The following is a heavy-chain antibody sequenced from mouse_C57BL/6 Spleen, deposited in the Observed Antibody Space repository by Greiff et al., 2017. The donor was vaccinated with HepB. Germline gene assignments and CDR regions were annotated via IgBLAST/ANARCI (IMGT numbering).Heavy chain of an antibody. J-gene: IGHJ3*01. CDR2: IYPSDSET. CDR1: GYTFTSYW. V-gene: IGHV1-61*01. CDR3: ARGLGRFAY. Sequence: VQLQQPGAELARPGSSVKLSCKASGYTFTSYWMDWVKQRPGQGLEWIGNIYPSDSETHYNQKFKDKATLTVDKSSSTAYMQLSSLTSEDSAVYYCARGLGRFAYWGQGTLVTVSA. D-gene: IGHD4-1*01.